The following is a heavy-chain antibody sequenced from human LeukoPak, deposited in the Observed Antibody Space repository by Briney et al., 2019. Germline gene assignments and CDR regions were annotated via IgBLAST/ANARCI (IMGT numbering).Heavy chain of an antibody. Sequence: GGSLRLSCAASGFTFSSSAMSWVRQAPGKGLEWVAVVWYDGSNKYYADSVKGRFTISRDNSKNTLYLQMNSLRAEDTAMYYCARARPDGSGGSWPDAFDIWGQGTMVTVSS. V-gene: IGHV3-33*08. CDR2: VWYDGSNK. CDR3: ARARPDGSGGSWPDAFDI. D-gene: IGHD2-15*01. J-gene: IGHJ3*02. CDR1: GFTFSSSA.